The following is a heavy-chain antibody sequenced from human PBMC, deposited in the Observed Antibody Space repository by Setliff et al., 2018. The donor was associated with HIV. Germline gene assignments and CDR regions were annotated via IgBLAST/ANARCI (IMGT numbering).Heavy chain of an antibody. CDR3: ASEAWTSYRSSSGYYYYYMDV. J-gene: IGHJ6*03. CDR1: GFTFSDYY. Sequence: GSLRLSCAASGFTFSDYYMGWIRQPPGKGLEWIGYIYYSGTTKYNPSLKSRVTISVDTSKNQFSLKLSSVTAADTAVYYCASEAWTSYRSSSGYYYYYMDVWGKGTTVTVSS. CDR2: IYYSGTT. D-gene: IGHD6-6*01. V-gene: IGHV4-59*01.